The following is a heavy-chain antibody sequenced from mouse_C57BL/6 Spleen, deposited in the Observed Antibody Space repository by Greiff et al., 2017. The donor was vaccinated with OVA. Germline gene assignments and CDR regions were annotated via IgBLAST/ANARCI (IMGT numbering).Heavy chain of an antibody. V-gene: IGHV5-17*01. CDR2: ISSGSSTI. Sequence: EVQRVESGGGLVKPGGSLKLSCAASGFTFSDYGMHWVRQAPEKGLEWVAYISSGSSTIYYADTVKGRFTLSRDNAKNTLFLQRTSLRSEDTAMYYCARARVYYGNYGHAMDYWGQGTSVTVSS. D-gene: IGHD2-1*01. CDR3: ARARVYYGNYGHAMDY. CDR1: GFTFSDYG. J-gene: IGHJ4*01.